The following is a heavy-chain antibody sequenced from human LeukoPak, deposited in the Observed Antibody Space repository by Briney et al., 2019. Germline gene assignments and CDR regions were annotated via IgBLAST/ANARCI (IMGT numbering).Heavy chain of an antibody. Sequence: SETLSLTCTVSGDSISSANYYWSWIRQHPGKGLEWIGYINYSGGTYYNPSLKSRVTISVDTSQNQFSLKLSSVTAADTAVYYCAAEYSSSWFHFDYWGQGTLVTVSS. D-gene: IGHD6-13*01. CDR2: INYSGGT. CDR1: GDSISSANYY. J-gene: IGHJ4*02. CDR3: AAEYSSSWFHFDY. V-gene: IGHV4-31*03.